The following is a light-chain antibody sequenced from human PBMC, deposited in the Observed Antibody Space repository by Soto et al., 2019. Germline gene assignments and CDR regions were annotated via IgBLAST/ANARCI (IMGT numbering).Light chain of an antibody. J-gene: IGLJ1*01. V-gene: IGLV2-14*01. CDR1: NFDVGGYNS. CDR2: EVT. Sequence: QSALTQPASVSGSPGQSISISCAGTNFDVGGYNSVSWYQLHPGKAPKLILYEVTNRPSGVSNRFSGSKSGDTASLTISGLQTEDEADYYCSSYTMTSSYVFGSGTKLTVL. CDR3: SSYTMTSSYV.